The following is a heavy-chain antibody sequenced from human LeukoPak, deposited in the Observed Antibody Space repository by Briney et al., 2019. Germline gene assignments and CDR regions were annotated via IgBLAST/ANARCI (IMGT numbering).Heavy chain of an antibody. CDR2: IRYDGSNK. V-gene: IGHV3-30*02. CDR1: GFTFSSYG. Sequence: GSLRLSCAASGFTFSSYGMHWVRQAPGKGLEWVAFIRYDGSNKYYADSVKGRFTISRDNSKNTLYLQMNSLRAEDTAVYYCAKGDEDYDFWSGYPNWFDPWGQGTLVTVSS. J-gene: IGHJ5*02. CDR3: AKGDEDYDFWSGYPNWFDP. D-gene: IGHD3-3*01.